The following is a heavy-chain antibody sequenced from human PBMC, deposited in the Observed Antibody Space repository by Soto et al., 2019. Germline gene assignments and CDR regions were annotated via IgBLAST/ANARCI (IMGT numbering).Heavy chain of an antibody. CDR3: AALWFGELAFNY. D-gene: IGHD3-10*01. J-gene: IGHJ4*01. V-gene: IGHV4-38-2*02. CDR1: GSSISTGYY. Sequence: PSDILSLTGSVLGSSISTGYYCGWVRQDAGKGMECLGRVYHNAIMCHTPSFQSRVTISVDTSKNQFSLNLRSVTAADTAVYYCAALWFGELAFNYWGHGILVTVSS. CDR2: VYHNAIM.